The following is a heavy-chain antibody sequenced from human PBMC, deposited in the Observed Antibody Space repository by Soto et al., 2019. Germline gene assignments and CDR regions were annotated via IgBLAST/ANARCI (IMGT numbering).Heavy chain of an antibody. CDR2: VYHSGST. Sequence: SETLSLTCAVSGYSISSGYYWGWIRQPPGKGLEWIGSVYHSGSTYYNPSLKSRVTISVDTSKNQFSLKLSSVTATDTAVYYCARDLLVRRVTTGRTWFDPWGQGNLVTVSS. J-gene: IGHJ5*02. V-gene: IGHV4-38-2*02. D-gene: IGHD3-10*01. CDR3: ARDLLVRRVTTGRTWFDP. CDR1: GYSISSGYY.